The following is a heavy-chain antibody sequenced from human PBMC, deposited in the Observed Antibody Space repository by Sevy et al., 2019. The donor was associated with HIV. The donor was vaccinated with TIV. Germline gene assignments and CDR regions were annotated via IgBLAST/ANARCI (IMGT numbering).Heavy chain of an antibody. J-gene: IGHJ4*02. CDR3: PRDLPPSATTVAHFDY. D-gene: IGHD4-17*01. CDR1: GFTFSSYE. V-gene: IGHV3-48*03. Sequence: GGSLRLSCVASGFTFSSYEMNWVRQAPGKGLEWVSYISNSGSDIHYSHSLRGRFTISRDNAKNSLFLQMNSLIAEDTAVYYCPRDLPPSATTVAHFDYWGQGTLVTVSS. CDR2: ISNSGSDI.